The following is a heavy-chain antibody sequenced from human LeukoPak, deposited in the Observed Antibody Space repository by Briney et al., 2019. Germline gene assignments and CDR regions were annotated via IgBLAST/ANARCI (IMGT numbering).Heavy chain of an antibody. J-gene: IGHJ4*02. V-gene: IGHV3-23*01. CDR2: ISGSGGST. CDR1: GFTFSSYA. Sequence: PGGSLRLSCAASGFTFSSYAMSWVRQAPGKGLEWVSAISGSGGSTYYADSVKGRFTISRDKSKNTLHLQMSSLRAEDTAIYYCAKDLGFRLPSYYFDYWGQGTLVTVSS. D-gene: IGHD2-15*01. CDR3: AKDLGFRLPSYYFDY.